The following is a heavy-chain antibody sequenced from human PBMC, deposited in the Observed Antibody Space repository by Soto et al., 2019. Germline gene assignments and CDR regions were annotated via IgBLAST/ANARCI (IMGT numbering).Heavy chain of an antibody. J-gene: IGHJ4*02. CDR3: ARDDCSITSCLGL. CDR2: ISYDESNR. CDR1: GFTLTTFG. D-gene: IGHD2-2*01. V-gene: IGHV3-33*07. Sequence: QVQLVESGGGVVQPGRSLRLSCAASGFTLTTFGMFWVRQAPGKGLEWVAFISYDESNRYYADSVKGRFTISRDNSENTLFLQISSLRAEDTAVYYCARDDCSITSCLGLWGQGTLVTVSS.